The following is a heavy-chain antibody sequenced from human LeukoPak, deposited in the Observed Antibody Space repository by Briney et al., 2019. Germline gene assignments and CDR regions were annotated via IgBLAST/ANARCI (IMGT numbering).Heavy chain of an antibody. CDR3: AKDIGHYDSSGYYFGAGSFSYYYMDV. D-gene: IGHD3-22*01. Sequence: HPGGSLRLSCAASGFTFDDYAMHWVRHAPGKSLEGVSLISWDGGSTYYADSVKGRFTISRDNNKNSLYLEMSSLRPEDTAVYYSAKDIGHYDSSGYYFGAGSFSYYYMDVWGKGTTVTVSS. V-gene: IGHV3-43D*03. CDR1: GFTFDDYA. CDR2: ISWDGGST. J-gene: IGHJ6*03.